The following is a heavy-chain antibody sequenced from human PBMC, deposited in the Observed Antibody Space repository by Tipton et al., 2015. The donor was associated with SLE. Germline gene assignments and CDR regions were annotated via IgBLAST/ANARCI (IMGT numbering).Heavy chain of an antibody. V-gene: IGHV3-23*01. Sequence: SLRLSCAASGFTFSSYAMSWVRQAPGKGLEWVSAISGSGGSTYYADSVKGRFTISRDNAKNTLYLQMNSLRAEDTAVYYCAGGTRYLEWLFDYWGQGTLVTVSS. CDR3: AGGTRYLEWLFDY. CDR1: GFTFSSYA. CDR2: ISGSGGST. J-gene: IGHJ4*02. D-gene: IGHD3-3*01.